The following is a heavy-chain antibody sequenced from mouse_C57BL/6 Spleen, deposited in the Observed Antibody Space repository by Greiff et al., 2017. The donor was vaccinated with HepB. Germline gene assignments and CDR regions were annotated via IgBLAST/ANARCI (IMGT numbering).Heavy chain of an antibody. D-gene: IGHD2-1*01. CDR1: GYAFSSSW. J-gene: IGHJ4*01. V-gene: IGHV1-82*01. CDR3: AREINYDYAMDY. Sequence: VQLQQSGPELVKPGASVKISCKASGYAFSSSWMNWVKQRPGKGLEWIGRIYPGDGDTNYNGKFKGKATLTADKSSSTAYMQLSSLTSEDSAVYFCAREINYDYAMDYRGQGTSVTVSS. CDR2: IYPGDGDT.